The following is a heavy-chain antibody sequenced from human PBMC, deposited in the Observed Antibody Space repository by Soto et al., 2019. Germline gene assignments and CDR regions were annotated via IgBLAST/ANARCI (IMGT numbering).Heavy chain of an antibody. V-gene: IGHV3-33*01. Sequence: VGSLRLSCAASGFTFSSYGMHWVRQAPGKGLEWVAVIWYDGSNKYYADSVKGRFTISRDNSKNTLYLQMNSLGAEDTAVYYCARIPQIAVAGTRFGYLDLWGRGTLVTVSS. CDR1: GFTFSSYG. CDR3: ARIPQIAVAGTRFGYLDL. D-gene: IGHD6-19*01. J-gene: IGHJ2*01. CDR2: IWYDGSNK.